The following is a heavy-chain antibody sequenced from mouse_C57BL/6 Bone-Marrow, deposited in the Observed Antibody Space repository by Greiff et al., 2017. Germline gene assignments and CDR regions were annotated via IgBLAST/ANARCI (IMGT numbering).Heavy chain of an antibody. V-gene: IGHV1-76*01. Sequence: VQLQQSGAELVRPGASVKLSCKASGYTFTDYYINWVKQRPGQGLEWIARIYPGSGNTYCNEKFKGKATLTAEKSSSTAYMQLSSLTSEDSAVYFCARSRAYYSNYFDYWGQGTTLTVSS. D-gene: IGHD2-5*01. CDR1: GYTFTDYY. CDR2: IYPGSGNT. CDR3: ARSRAYYSNYFDY. J-gene: IGHJ2*01.